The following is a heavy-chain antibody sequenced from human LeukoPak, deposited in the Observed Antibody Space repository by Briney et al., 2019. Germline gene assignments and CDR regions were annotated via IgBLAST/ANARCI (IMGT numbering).Heavy chain of an antibody. V-gene: IGHV4-4*07. CDR2: IYTSGRT. CDR3: VRGIVGDEY. Sequence: SETLSLTCTVSGGSISNYYWSWIRQPARKGLEWIGRIYTSGRTNYNPSLKSRVTMSVDTSKNQFSLKLNSVTAADTAVYYCVRGIVGDEYWGQGTLVTVSS. CDR1: GGSISNYY. D-gene: IGHD1-26*01. J-gene: IGHJ4*02.